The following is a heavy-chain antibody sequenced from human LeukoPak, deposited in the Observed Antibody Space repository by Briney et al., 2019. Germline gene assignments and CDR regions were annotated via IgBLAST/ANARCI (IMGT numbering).Heavy chain of an antibody. CDR1: GLTFSSYW. V-gene: IGHV3-7*05. CDR3: AREGSYYGSGI. Sequence: QPGGSLRLSCAASGLTFSSYWMSWVRQAPGKGLEWVANIKQDGSEKYYVDSVKGRFTISRDNAKNSLYLQMNSLRAEDTAVYYCAREGSYYGSGIWGQGTLVTVSS. D-gene: IGHD3-10*01. CDR2: IKQDGSEK. J-gene: IGHJ4*02.